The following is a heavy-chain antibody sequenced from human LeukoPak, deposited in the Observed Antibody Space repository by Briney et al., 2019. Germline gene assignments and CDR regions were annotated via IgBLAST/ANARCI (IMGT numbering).Heavy chain of an antibody. J-gene: IGHJ3*02. CDR3: ARDGRGIVGATGCSNSAFDI. V-gene: IGHV6-1*01. Sequence: SQTLSLTCAISGDSVSSNSAAWNWIRQSPSRGLEWLGRTYYRSKWYNDYAVSVKSRITINPDTSKNQFSLQLNSVTPEDTAVYYCARDGRGIVGATGCSNSAFDIWGQGTMVTVSS. D-gene: IGHD1-26*01. CDR2: TYYRSKWYN. CDR1: GDSVSSNSAA.